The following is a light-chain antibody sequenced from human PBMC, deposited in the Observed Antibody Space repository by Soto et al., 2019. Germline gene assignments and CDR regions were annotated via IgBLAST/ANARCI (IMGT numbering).Light chain of an antibody. CDR2: GSS. CDR1: QSVRSN. CDR3: QHYNNWPQ. V-gene: IGKV3-15*01. J-gene: IGKJ1*01. Sequence: EIVMTQSPATLSVSPGERATLSCRASQSVRSNLAWYQKKPGQAPRLVIHGSSTRATGIPARFSGSGSGTDFTLTISNLQSEDFAVYYCQHYNNWPQFGQGTKVDI.